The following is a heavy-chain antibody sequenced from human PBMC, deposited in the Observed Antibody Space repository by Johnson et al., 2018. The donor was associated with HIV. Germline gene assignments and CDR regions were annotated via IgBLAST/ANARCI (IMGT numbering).Heavy chain of an antibody. Sequence: QLVESGGVVVQPGGSLRLSCAASGFIVRSNYMNWVRQAPGKGLEWVSGISWNSGSIGYADSVKGRFTISRDNAKNSLYLQMNSLRAEDTALYYCAQKAVAGTFTDAFDIWGQGTMVTVSS. CDR3: AQKAVAGTFTDAFDI. V-gene: IGHV3-9*01. CDR2: ISWNSGSI. CDR1: GFIVRSNY. J-gene: IGHJ3*02. D-gene: IGHD6-19*01.